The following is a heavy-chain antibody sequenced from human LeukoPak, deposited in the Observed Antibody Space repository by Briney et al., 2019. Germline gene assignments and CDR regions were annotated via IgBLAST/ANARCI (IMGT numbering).Heavy chain of an antibody. Sequence: ASVKVSCKASGYTFTSYYMHWVRQAPGQGLERMGIINPSGGSTSYAQKFQGRVTMTRDTSTSTVYMELSSPRSEDTAVYYCASSTSIVGGCDYWGQGTLVTVSS. CDR1: GYTFTSYY. V-gene: IGHV1-46*01. CDR2: INPSGGST. J-gene: IGHJ4*02. CDR3: ASSTSIVGGCDY. D-gene: IGHD1-26*01.